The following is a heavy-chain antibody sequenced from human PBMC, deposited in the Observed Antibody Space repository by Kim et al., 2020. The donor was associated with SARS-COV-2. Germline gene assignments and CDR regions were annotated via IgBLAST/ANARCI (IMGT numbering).Heavy chain of an antibody. Sequence: SETLSLTCAVYGGSFSGYYWSWIRQPPGKGLEWIGEINHSGSTNYNPSLKSRVTISVDTSKNQFSLKLSSVTAADTAVYYCARGDLVRGVIRDYYYYGMDVWGQGTTVTVSS. CDR1: GGSFSGYY. CDR3: ARGDLVRGVIRDYYYYGMDV. V-gene: IGHV4-34*01. CDR2: INHSGST. J-gene: IGHJ6*02. D-gene: IGHD3-10*01.